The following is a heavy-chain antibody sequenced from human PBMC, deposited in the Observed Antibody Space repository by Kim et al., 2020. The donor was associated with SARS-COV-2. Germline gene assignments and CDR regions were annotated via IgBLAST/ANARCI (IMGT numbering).Heavy chain of an antibody. J-gene: IGHJ4*02. D-gene: IGHD3-22*01. Sequence: SETLSLTCSVSRGSISSSSYYWGWIRQPPGEGLEWIGSIYYSGSSSYNPSLKSLVTMSVDTSKNQFSMKLSSVTAADTAMYYCARDPCYYDTTDDGPDDYWGQGTLFTASS. CDR3: ARDPCYYDTTDDGPDDY. V-gene: IGHV4-39*07. CDR1: RGSISSSSYY. CDR2: IYYSGSS.